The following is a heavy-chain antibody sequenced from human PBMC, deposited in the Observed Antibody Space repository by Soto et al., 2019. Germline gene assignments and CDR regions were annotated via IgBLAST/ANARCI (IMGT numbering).Heavy chain of an antibody. D-gene: IGHD3-10*01. J-gene: IGHJ6*02. CDR2: IIPIFGTA. V-gene: IGHV1-69*01. CDR1: GGTFSSYA. CDR3: ARTYGSGSYYPRGMDV. Sequence: QVQLVQSGAEVKKPGSSVKVSCKASGGTFSSYAISWVRQAPGRGLEWMGGIIPIFGTANYAQKFQGRVTITADESTSTAYMELSSLRSEDTAVYYCARTYGSGSYYPRGMDVWGQGTTVTVSS.